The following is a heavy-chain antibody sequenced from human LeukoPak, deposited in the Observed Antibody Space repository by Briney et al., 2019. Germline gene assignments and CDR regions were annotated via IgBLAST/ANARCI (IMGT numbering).Heavy chain of an antibody. V-gene: IGHV3-33*01. Sequence: GRSLRLSCAASGFTFISYGMHWVRQAPGKGLEWVAVIWYDGTHKYYADSVKGRFTVSRDNSKNTLFLQMNSLRAEDTAVYYCARRRDRKTGADYWGQGTLVTVSS. CDR3: ARRRDRKTGADY. CDR1: GFTFISYG. J-gene: IGHJ4*02. D-gene: IGHD1-26*01. CDR2: IWYDGTHK.